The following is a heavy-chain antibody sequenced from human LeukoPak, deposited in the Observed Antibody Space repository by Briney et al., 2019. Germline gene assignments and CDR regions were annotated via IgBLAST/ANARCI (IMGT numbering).Heavy chain of an antibody. D-gene: IGHD3-22*01. CDR1: GYTFTGYH. Sequence: ASVKVFCKGFGYTFTGYHMNWVRQAPGQGLEWMGWINPNSGTTNYAQEFQGRVTMTRDTSIRTAYMELSRLRSDDTAVYYCARDPYYDSSGYYYEHDYWGQGTLVTVSS. CDR2: INPNSGTT. CDR3: ARDPYYDSSGYYYEHDY. V-gene: IGHV1-2*02. J-gene: IGHJ4*02.